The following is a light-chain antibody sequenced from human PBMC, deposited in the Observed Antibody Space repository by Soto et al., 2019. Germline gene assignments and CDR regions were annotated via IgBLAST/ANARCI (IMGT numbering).Light chain of an antibody. CDR3: SSYTSSSTRV. CDR1: SSDVGGYNY. V-gene: IGLV2-14*01. CDR2: DVS. Sequence: QSGLTQPASVSGSPGQSITMSCTGTSSDVGGYNYVSWYQQHPGKAPKLMIYDVSNRPSGVSNRFSGSKSGNTASLTISGLQAEDEADYYCSSYTSSSTRVFGTGTKDTVL. J-gene: IGLJ1*01.